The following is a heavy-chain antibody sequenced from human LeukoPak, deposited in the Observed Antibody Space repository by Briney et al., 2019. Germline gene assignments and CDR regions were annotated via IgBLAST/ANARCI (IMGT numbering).Heavy chain of an antibody. V-gene: IGHV5-10-1*01. CDR2: IDPSDSYT. CDR1: GYSFTSYW. J-gene: IGHJ6*02. Sequence: GESLRISCMGSGYSFTSYWISWVRQMPGKGLEWMGRIDPSDSYTNYSPSFQGHVTISADKSISTAYLQWSSLKASDTAMYYCARLFGSGSYYVSSLRRYYYGMDVWGQGTTVTVSS. D-gene: IGHD3-10*01. CDR3: ARLFGSGSYYVSSLRRYYYGMDV.